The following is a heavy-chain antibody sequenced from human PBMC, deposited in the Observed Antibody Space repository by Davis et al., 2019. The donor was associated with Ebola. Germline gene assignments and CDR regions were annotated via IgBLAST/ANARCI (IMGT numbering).Heavy chain of an antibody. D-gene: IGHD3-22*01. CDR2: ILDDGSKN. CDR1: GFTLSNYA. Sequence: GESLKISCAASGFTLSNYALHWVRQAPGKGLEWVAVILDDGSKNYYADSVKGRFTISRDNSKNTRSLQMNSLRSEDTAVYYCAKDYYDSTGRYFDLWGRGTLVIVSS. CDR3: AKDYYDSTGRYFDL. V-gene: IGHV3-30-3*02. J-gene: IGHJ2*01.